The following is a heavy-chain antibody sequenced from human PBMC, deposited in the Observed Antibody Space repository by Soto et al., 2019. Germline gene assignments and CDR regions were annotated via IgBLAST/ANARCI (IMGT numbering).Heavy chain of an antibody. J-gene: IGHJ4*02. D-gene: IGHD6-6*01. V-gene: IGHV1-46*01. CDR2: INPSGGST. Sequence: ASVKVSCKASGYTFTSYYMHWVRQAPGQGLEWMGIINPSGGSTSYAQKFQGRVTMTRDTSTSTVYMELSSLRSEYTAVYSDARVSESRGVSSSSLGFDYWGQGTLVTVSS. CDR1: GYTFTSYY. CDR3: ARVSESRGVSSSSLGFDY.